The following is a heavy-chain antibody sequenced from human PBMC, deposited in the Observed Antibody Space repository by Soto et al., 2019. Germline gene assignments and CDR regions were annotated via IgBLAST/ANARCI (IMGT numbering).Heavy chain of an antibody. J-gene: IGHJ4*02. CDR3: ARASGSPY. CDR2: IYYSGST. D-gene: IGHD3-3*01. Sequence: SEILSLTCTVSGGSISSYYWSWIRQPPGKGLEWIGYIYYSGSTNYNPSLKSRVTISVDTSKNQFSLKLSSVTAADTAVYYCARASGSPYWGQGTLVTVSS. CDR1: GGSISSYY. V-gene: IGHV4-59*01.